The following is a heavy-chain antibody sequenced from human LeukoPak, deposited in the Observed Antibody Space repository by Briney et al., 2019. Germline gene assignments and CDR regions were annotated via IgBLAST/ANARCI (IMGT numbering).Heavy chain of an antibody. J-gene: IGHJ4*02. Sequence: GGSLRLSCAASGFNFDDYAMDWVRQAPGKGLEWVSLISGDGSSPHYADSVKGRFTISRDNTKTSLYLQMNSLRTEDIALYYCAKGSSWGRFDYWGQGTLVTVSS. D-gene: IGHD6-13*01. CDR1: GFNFDDYA. CDR2: ISGDGSSP. V-gene: IGHV3-43*02. CDR3: AKGSSWGRFDY.